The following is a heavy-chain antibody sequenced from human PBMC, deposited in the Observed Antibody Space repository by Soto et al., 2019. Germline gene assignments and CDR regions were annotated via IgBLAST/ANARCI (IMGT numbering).Heavy chain of an antibody. Sequence: SETLSLTCTVSGGSISSGDYYWSWIRQPPGKGLEWIGYIYYSGSTYYNPSLKSRVTISVDTSKNQFSLKLSSVTAAGTAVYYCAGGGYSGYDSYYYGMDVWGQGTTVTVSS. J-gene: IGHJ6*02. CDR2: IYYSGST. CDR3: AGGGYSGYDSYYYGMDV. D-gene: IGHD5-12*01. V-gene: IGHV4-30-4*01. CDR1: GGSISSGDYY.